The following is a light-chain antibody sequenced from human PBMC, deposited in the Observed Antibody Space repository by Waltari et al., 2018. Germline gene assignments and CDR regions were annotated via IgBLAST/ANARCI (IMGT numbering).Light chain of an antibody. Sequence: EIVMTQSPATLSVSPGERATLSCRASQSIRSHLAWYRQKPGQAPRLLIYGASFRATGIPARFSGSVSGTEFTLTISSLQSEDFAIYYCQQYDNWPPITFGQGTKLEMK. J-gene: IGKJ2*01. CDR1: QSIRSH. CDR2: GAS. CDR3: QQYDNWPPIT. V-gene: IGKV3-15*01.